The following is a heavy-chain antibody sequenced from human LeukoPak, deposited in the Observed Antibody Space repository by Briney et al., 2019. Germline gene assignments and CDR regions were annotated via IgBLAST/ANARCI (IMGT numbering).Heavy chain of an antibody. CDR2: ISGSGGST. CDR1: GFTFSSYA. Sequence: TGGSLRLSCAASGFTFSSYAMSWVRQAPGKGLEWVSAISGSGGSTYYADSVKGRFTISRDNSKNTLYLQMNSLRAEDTAVYYCAKALQDSSGWYRGPNLIAFDYWGQGTLVTVSS. V-gene: IGHV3-23*01. D-gene: IGHD6-19*01. J-gene: IGHJ4*02. CDR3: AKALQDSSGWYRGPNLIAFDY.